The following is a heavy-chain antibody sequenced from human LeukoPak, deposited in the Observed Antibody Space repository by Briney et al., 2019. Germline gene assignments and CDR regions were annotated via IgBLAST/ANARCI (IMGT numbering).Heavy chain of an antibody. J-gene: IGHJ5*02. CDR1: GGSISSYY. CDR2: IYYSGST. D-gene: IGHD6-13*01. V-gene: IGHV4-59*01. Sequence: SVTLSLTCTVSGGSISSYYWSWIRQPPGKGLEWIGYIYYSGSTNYNPSLKSRVTISVDTSKNQFSLKLSSVTAADTAVYYCACREAAAGTNWFDPWGQGTLVTVSS. CDR3: ACREAAAGTNWFDP.